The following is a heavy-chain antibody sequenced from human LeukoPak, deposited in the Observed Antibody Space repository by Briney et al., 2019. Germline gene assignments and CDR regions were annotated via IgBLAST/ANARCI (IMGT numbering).Heavy chain of an antibody. CDR1: GYSFSDYW. CDR2: IFPGHSDT. Sequence: GESLKISCKGYGYSFSDYWIGWVRQMPGKGLEWMGIIFPGHSDTKYSPSFQGQVTISVDKSLSTAYLQWTSLRASDTAIYYCARHGLGGCSGGRCFTSFHYYGMDVWGQGTTVTVSS. J-gene: IGHJ6*02. V-gene: IGHV5-51*01. D-gene: IGHD2-15*01. CDR3: ARHGLGGCSGGRCFTSFHYYGMDV.